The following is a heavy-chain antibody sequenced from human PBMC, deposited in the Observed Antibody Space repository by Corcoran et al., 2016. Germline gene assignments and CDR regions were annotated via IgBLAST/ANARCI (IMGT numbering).Heavy chain of an antibody. CDR3: AREPYSNYYYYYGMDV. V-gene: IGHV3-53*01. D-gene: IGHD4-4*01. J-gene: IGHJ6*02. CDR1: GFTVSSNY. Sequence: EVQLVESGGGLIQPGGSLRLSCAASGFTVSSNYMSWVRQAPGKGLEWVSGIYSGGRTYYADTVKGRFTISRDNSKNTPYLQMNSLRAEDTAVYYCAREPYSNYYYYYGMDVWGQGTTVTVSS. CDR2: IYSGGRT.